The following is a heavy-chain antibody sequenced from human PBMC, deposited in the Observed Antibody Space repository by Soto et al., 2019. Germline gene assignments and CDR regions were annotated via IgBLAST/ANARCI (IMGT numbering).Heavy chain of an antibody. CDR1: GFTFSSYA. V-gene: IGHV3-23*01. Sequence: VSLRLSCAASGFTFSSYAMSWVRQAPGKGLEWVSAISGSGGSTYYADSVKGRFTISRDNSKNTLYLQMNSLRAEDTAVYYCAKFPGSAAAGYYYGMDVWGQGTTVTVS. CDR3: AKFPGSAAAGYYYGMDV. J-gene: IGHJ6*02. D-gene: IGHD6-13*01. CDR2: ISGSGGST.